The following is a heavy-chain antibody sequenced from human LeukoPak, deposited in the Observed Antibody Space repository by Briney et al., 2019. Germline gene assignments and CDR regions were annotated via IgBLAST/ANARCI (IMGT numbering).Heavy chain of an antibody. CDR3: ARSYYDFWSDYHYYFDY. J-gene: IGHJ4*02. CDR2: INHSGST. CDR1: GGSFSGYY. Sequence: PSETLSLTCAVYGGSFSGYYWSWIRQPPGKGLEWIREINHSGSTNYNPSLKSRFTILVDTSKNQFSRKLSSVTAADTAVYYCARSYYDFWSDYHYYFDYWGQGTLVTVSS. D-gene: IGHD3-3*01. V-gene: IGHV4-34*01.